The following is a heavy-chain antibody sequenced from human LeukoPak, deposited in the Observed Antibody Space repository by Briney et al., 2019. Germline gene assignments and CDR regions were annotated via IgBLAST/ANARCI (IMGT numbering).Heavy chain of an antibody. CDR2: INQDGSEK. CDR1: GFTFGSYW. J-gene: IGHJ4*02. D-gene: IGHD6-25*01. CDR3: ARGPGAANDY. Sequence: GGSLRLSCAASGFTFGSYWMSWVRQAPGKGLEWVANINQDGSEKYYVDSVKGRFTVSRDNAKNSLYLQMNSLRAEDTAVYYCARGPGAANDYWGQGTLATVSS. V-gene: IGHV3-7*01.